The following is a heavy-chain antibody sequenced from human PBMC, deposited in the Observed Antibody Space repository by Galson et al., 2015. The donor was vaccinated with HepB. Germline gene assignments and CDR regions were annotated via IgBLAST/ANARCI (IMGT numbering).Heavy chain of an antibody. CDR3: ARGIAAAVPSGMDV. J-gene: IGHJ6*02. V-gene: IGHV3-13*01. Sequence: SLRLSSAASGFTFSSSDMHWVRQATGKGLEWVSAIGTAGDTYYPGSVKGRFTISRENAKNSLYLQMNSLRARDTAVYYCARGIAAAVPSGMDVWGQGTTVTVSS. D-gene: IGHD6-13*01. CDR2: IGTAGDT. CDR1: GFTFSSSD.